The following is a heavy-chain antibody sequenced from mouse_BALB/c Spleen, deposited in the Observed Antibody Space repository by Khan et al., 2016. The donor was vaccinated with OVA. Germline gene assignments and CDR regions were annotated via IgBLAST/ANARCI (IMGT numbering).Heavy chain of an antibody. V-gene: IGHV1-5*01. CDR2: IYPGNSDT. CDR3: TRGGYSSFAY. D-gene: IGHD1-3*01. J-gene: IGHJ3*01. CDR1: GYSFTSYL. Sequence: EVQLQQSGTVLARPGASVKMSCKASGYSFTSYLIHWVKQRPGQGLEWIGDIYPGNSDTNYSQKFKGKAKLTAGTSASTAYMELSSLTNEDSAVYYCTRGGYSSFAYWGQGTLVTVSA.